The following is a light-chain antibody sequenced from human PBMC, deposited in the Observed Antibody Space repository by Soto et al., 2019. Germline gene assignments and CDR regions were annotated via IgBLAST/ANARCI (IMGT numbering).Light chain of an antibody. J-gene: IGLJ1*01. CDR3: FSYTSSTAYV. Sequence: QSLLTQPASLSGSPGQSITISCTGTSSDVGGYKYVSWYQLHPGKAPKLMIYEVSNRPSGISNRFSASKSGNTASLTISGLQAEDEADYYCFSYTSSTAYVFGTGTKVTVL. V-gene: IGLV2-14*01. CDR2: EVS. CDR1: SSDVGGYKY.